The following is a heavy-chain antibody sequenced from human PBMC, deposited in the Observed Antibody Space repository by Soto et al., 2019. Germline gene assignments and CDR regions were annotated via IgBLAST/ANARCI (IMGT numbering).Heavy chain of an antibody. Sequence: ASVKVSCKASGYTFTSYAMHWVRQAPGQRFEWMGWINAGNGNTKYSQKFQGRVTITRDTSASTAYMELSSLRSEDTAVYYCTGGSGSSKHYYYYGMDVWDQGTTVTVSS. CDR3: TGGSGSSKHYYYYGMDV. CDR1: GYTFTSYA. J-gene: IGHJ6*02. D-gene: IGHD3-10*01. V-gene: IGHV1-3*01. CDR2: INAGNGNT.